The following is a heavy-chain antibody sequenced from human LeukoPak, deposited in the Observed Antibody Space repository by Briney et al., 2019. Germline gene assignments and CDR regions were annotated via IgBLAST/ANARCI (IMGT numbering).Heavy chain of an antibody. J-gene: IGHJ4*02. D-gene: IGHD3-10*02. CDR3: ARHMYYFDY. V-gene: IGHV4-39*01. CDR1: GGSISSSSYY. Sequence: SEALSLTCTVSGGSISSSSYYCGWIRQPPGKGLGWIGSIYFSGSTYYNPSLKSRVTTSVDTSKNQFSLKLRSVTAADTAVYYCARHMYYFDYWGQGTLVTVSS. CDR2: IYFSGST.